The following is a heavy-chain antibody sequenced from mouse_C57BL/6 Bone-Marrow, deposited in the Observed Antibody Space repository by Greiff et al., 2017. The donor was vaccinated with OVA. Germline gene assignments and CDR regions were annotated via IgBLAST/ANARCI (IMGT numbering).Heavy chain of an antibody. CDR3: ARRGLPAWFAY. CDR1: GYSFTGYY. J-gene: IGHJ3*01. D-gene: IGHD2-2*01. CDR2: INPSTGGT. V-gene: IGHV1-42*01. Sequence: EVQLQQSGPELVKPGASVKISCKASGYSFTGYYMNWVKQSPEKSLEWIGEINPSTGGTTYNQKFKAKATLTVDKSSSTAYMQLKSLTSEDSAVDYCARRGLPAWFAYWGQGTLVTVSA.